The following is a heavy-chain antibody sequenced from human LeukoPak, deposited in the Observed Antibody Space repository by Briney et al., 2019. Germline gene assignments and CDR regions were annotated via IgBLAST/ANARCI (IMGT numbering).Heavy chain of an antibody. CDR1: GFTFSSYG. CDR2: IRYDGSNK. CDR3: AKVEGSSWYFDY. D-gene: IGHD6-13*01. Sequence: GGSLRLSCAASGFTFSSYGMHWVRQAPGKGLEWVAFIRYDGSNKYYADSVKGRFTISRDNSKSTLYLQMNSLRAEDTAVYYCAKVEGSSWYFDYWGQGTLVTVSS. V-gene: IGHV3-30*02. J-gene: IGHJ4*02.